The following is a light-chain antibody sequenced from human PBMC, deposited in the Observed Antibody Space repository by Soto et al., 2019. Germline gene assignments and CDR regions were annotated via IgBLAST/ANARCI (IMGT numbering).Light chain of an antibody. CDR2: GAS. Sequence: EIVMTQSPATLSVSPGDRATLSCRASQSVSSKLAWYQQKPGQAPKLLIYGASTRATGVPPRFSGSGSGTEFTLITSSLQSEDSAVYYCQQRSNWPSLTFGEGTKVDIK. V-gene: IGKV3-15*01. CDR3: QQRSNWPSLT. J-gene: IGKJ4*01. CDR1: QSVSSK.